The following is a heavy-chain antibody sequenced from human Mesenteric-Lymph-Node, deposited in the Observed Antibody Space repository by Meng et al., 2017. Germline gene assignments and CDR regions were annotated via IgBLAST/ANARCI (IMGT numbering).Heavy chain of an antibody. Sequence: SETLSLTCTVSGGSISSSSYYWGWIRQPPGKGLEWIGSIYYSGSTNYNPSLKSRVTISVDTSKNQFSLKLSSVTAADSAVYYCARPRDDSSGYYYRWYFDLWGLGTLVTVSS. J-gene: IGHJ2*01. CDR3: ARPRDDSSGYYYRWYFDL. D-gene: IGHD3-22*01. V-gene: IGHV4-39*07. CDR1: GGSISSSSYY. CDR2: IYYSGST.